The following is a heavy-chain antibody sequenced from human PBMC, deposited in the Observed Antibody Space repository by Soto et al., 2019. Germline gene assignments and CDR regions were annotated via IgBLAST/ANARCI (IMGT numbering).Heavy chain of an antibody. V-gene: IGHV3-23*01. J-gene: IGHJ1*01. CDR2: ISGSGGST. D-gene: IGHD6-19*01. CDR3: ARDQSSGWYGGYFQH. CDR1: GFTFSNYA. Sequence: PGGSLRLSCAASGFTFSNYAMSWVRQAPGKGLEWVSSISGSGGSTHYADSVKGRFTISRDNSKNTLYLQMNSLRAEDTAVYYCARDQSSGWYGGYFQHWGQGTLVTVSS.